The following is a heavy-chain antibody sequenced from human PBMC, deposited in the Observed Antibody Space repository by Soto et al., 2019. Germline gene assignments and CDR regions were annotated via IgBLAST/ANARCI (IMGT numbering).Heavy chain of an antibody. J-gene: IGHJ4*02. CDR1: GYIFIHCF. Sequence: VQLVQSGAEMKQPGASVKLSCQASGYIFIHCFMHWVRQAPGQVLEWMGGINPSSGTTTYAQKFQGRVTVTRDTSTSTVYMELSSLGSGDTAMYYCARSLGETTSLFDYWGQGSLVTVSA. CDR3: ARSLGETTSLFDY. V-gene: IGHV1-46*01. CDR2: INPSSGTT. D-gene: IGHD1-26*01.